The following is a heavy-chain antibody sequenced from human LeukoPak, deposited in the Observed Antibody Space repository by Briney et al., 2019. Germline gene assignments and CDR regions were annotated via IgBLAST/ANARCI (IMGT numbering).Heavy chain of an antibody. CDR2: INPNSGGT. D-gene: IGHD3-22*01. CDR1: GYTFTGYY. J-gene: IGHJ4*02. V-gene: IGHV1-2*06. Sequence: ASVKVSCKASGYTFTGYYMHWVRQAPGQGLEWMGRINPNSGGTNYTQKFQGRVTMTRDTSISTAYMELSRLRSDDTAVYYCARDHYYYDSSGCYGGSVDYWGQGTLVTVSS. CDR3: ARDHYYYDSSGCYGGSVDY.